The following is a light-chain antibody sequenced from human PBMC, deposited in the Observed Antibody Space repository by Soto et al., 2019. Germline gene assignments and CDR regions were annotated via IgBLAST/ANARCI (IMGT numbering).Light chain of an antibody. J-gene: IGKJ1*01. CDR3: QQYNSYSRT. Sequence: DIQMNQSPSTLSGSVGDRVTITCRASQTTSSWLAWYQQKPGKAPKLLIYKASTLKSGVPSRFSGSGSGTEFTLTISSLQPEDFATYYCQQYNSYSRTFGQGTKVAIK. V-gene: IGKV1-5*03. CDR1: QTTSSW. CDR2: KAS.